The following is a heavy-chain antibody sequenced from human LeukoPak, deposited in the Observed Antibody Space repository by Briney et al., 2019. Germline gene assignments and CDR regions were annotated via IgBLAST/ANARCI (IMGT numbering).Heavy chain of an antibody. CDR2: INPNSGGT. CDR1: GYTFTGYY. Sequence: GASVKVSCKASGYTFTGYYMHWVRQAPGQGLEWMGWINPNSGGTNYAQKFQGRVTMTRDTSISTAYMELSRLRSDDTAVYYCARSPTGSGSYYGLDYWGQGTLVTVSS. CDR3: ARSPTGSGSYYGLDY. V-gene: IGHV1-2*02. J-gene: IGHJ4*02. D-gene: IGHD1-26*01.